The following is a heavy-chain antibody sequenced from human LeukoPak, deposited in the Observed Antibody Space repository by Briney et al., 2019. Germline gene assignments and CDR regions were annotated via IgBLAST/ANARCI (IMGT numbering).Heavy chain of an antibody. D-gene: IGHD6-13*01. CDR3: ARHPRTAAGTMDY. V-gene: IGHV3-48*03. J-gene: IGHJ4*02. CDR2: ISSSGSTI. CDR1: GFTFSSYE. Sequence: GGSLRLSCAASGFTFSSYEMNWVRQAPGKGLEWVSYISSSGSTIYYADSVKGRFTISRDNAKNSLYLQMNSLRAEDTAAYYCARHPRTAAGTMDYWGQGTLVTVSS.